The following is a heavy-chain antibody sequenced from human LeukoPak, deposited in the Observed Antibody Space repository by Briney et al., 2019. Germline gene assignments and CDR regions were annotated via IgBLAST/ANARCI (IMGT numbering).Heavy chain of an antibody. D-gene: IGHD6-13*01. V-gene: IGHV6-1*01. CDR3: ARENLIAAAGTNYYYGMDV. CDR2: TYYRSKWYN. CDR1: GDSVSSNSAA. J-gene: IGHJ6*02. Sequence: SQTLSLTCAISGDSVSSNSAAWNWIRQSPSRGLEWLGRTYYRSKWYNNYAASVKSRITINPDTSKNQFSLQLNSVTPEDTAVYYCARENLIAAAGTNYYYGMDVWGQGTTVTVSS.